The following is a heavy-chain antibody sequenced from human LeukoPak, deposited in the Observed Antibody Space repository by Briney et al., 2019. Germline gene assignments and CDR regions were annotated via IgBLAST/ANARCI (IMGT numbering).Heavy chain of an antibody. CDR2: INHSGST. J-gene: IGHJ4*02. Sequence: SETLSLTCAVYGGSFSGYYWSWIRQPPGKGLEWIGEINHSGSTNYNPSLKSRVTISVDTSKNQFSLKLSSVTAADTAVYYCARDPYGDHYFDYWGQGTLVTVSS. CDR3: ARDPYGDHYFDY. CDR1: GGSFSGYY. V-gene: IGHV4-34*01. D-gene: IGHD4-17*01.